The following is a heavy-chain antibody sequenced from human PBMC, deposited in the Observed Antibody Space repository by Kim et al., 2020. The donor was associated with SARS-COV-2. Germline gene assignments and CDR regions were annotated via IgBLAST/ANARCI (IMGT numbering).Heavy chain of an antibody. J-gene: IGHJ6*02. CDR3: WGDRYPPTTSHFYYGMDL. CDR1: GFSFYSYG. Sequence: GGSLRLSCAASGFSFYSYGMHWVRQAPGKGLEWVAVIWYDGSNENYANTVNGRFTISRDNSKNTLFLQMNSLRAEDTAVYYCWGDRYPPTTSHFYYGMDLWGQGTTVPVSS. V-gene: IGHV3-33*08. D-gene: IGHD3-9*01. CDR2: IWYDGSNE.